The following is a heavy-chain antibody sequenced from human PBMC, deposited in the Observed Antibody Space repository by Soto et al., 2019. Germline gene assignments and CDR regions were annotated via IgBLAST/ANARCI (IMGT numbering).Heavy chain of an antibody. V-gene: IGHV4-59*01. D-gene: IGHD1-26*01. J-gene: IGHJ3*02. CDR2: IYYSGST. Sequence: PSETLSLTCTVSGGSISSYYLSWIRQPPGKGLEWIGYIYYSGSTNYNPSLKSRVTISVDTSKNQFSLKLSSVTAADTAVYYCARGYRGNAFDIWGQGTMVTVSS. CDR1: GGSISSYY. CDR3: ARGYRGNAFDI.